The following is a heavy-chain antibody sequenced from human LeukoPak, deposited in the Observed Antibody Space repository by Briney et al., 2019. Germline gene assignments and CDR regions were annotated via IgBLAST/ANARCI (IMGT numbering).Heavy chain of an antibody. J-gene: IGHJ4*02. D-gene: IGHD1-26*01. V-gene: IGHV3-64*01. CDR3: ARGEVGDTQPFDY. CDR1: GFTFSSYA. CDR2: ISSNGGST. Sequence: GGSLRLSCAASGFTFSSYAMHWVRQAPGKGLEYDSAISSNGGSTYYANSVKGRFTISRDNSKNTLYLQMRSLRAEDMAVYYCARGEVGDTQPFDYWGKGTTVTVSS.